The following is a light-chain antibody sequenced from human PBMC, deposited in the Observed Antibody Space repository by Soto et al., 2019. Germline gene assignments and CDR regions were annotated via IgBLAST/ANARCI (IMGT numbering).Light chain of an antibody. CDR3: QQYNNWPLT. V-gene: IGKV3-15*01. CDR2: GAS. Sequence: EIVRTQSPATLSVSPGETATLPCRASQRVSSNLAWYQQKPGQAPSPLIYGASTRATGIPARFSGSGSGTDFTLTISSLQSEDFSVYYCQQYNNWPLTFGPGTNVDI. CDR1: QRVSSN. J-gene: IGKJ3*01.